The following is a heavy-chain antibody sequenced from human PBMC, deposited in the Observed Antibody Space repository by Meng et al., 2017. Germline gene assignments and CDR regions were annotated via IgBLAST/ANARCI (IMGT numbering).Heavy chain of an antibody. Sequence: GETGGGFVQAGGSLRLPCPASGFTFNGYWVHWVRQAPGKGLVWVSRISPDGTSTDYADSVKGRFSIFRDNARNTLYLQMNDLRVEETAVYYCVRGGEKQQLGCDYWGQGTLVTVSS. D-gene: IGHD6-13*01. V-gene: IGHV3-74*01. CDR2: ISPDGTST. J-gene: IGHJ4*02. CDR1: GFTFNGYW. CDR3: VRGGEKQQLGCDY.